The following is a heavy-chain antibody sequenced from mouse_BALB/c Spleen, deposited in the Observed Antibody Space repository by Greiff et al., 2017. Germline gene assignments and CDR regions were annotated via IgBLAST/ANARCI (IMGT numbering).Heavy chain of an antibody. D-gene: IGHD2-1*01. CDR1: GFNIKDTY. J-gene: IGHJ4*01. CDR2: IDPANGNT. CDR3: ALIYYGNQGAMDY. Sequence: VQLQQSGAELVKPGASVKLSCTASGFNIKDTYMHWVKQRPEQGLEWIGRIDPANGNTKYDPKFQGKATITADTSSNTAYLQLSSLTSEDTAVYYCALIYYGNQGAMDYWGQGTSVTVSS. V-gene: IGHV14-3*02.